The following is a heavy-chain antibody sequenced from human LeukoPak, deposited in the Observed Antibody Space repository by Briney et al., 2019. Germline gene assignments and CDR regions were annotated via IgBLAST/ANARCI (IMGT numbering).Heavy chain of an antibody. CDR2: INNDGSDT. CDR1: GFTFSRYW. CDR3: ARGGFSHAFDV. J-gene: IGHJ3*01. D-gene: IGHD2/OR15-2a*01. Sequence: PGGSLRLSRAASGFTFSRYWIHWVRHAPGKGLVWVSRINNDGSDTIYADSVKGRFAMSRDNAKNAVFLQMSGLRAEDTAVYYCARGGFSHAFDVWGQGTTVTVSS. V-gene: IGHV3-74*01.